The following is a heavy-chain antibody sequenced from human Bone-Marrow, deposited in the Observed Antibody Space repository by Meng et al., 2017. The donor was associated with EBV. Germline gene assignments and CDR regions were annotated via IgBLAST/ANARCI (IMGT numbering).Heavy chain of an antibody. CDR1: DSTCTNYV. J-gene: IGHJ1*01. V-gene: IGHV1-18*04. CDR2: INPYDGHK. Sequence: GGVVKKPGALDEVSCKASDSTCTNYVFSGARQAPGEGLGWVGWINPYDGHKIYAKTVQDRVTLTTDTSTATAYMELKGLRSDDTAVYYCATEAAGAFWGQGTLVTVSS. CDR3: ATEAAGAF. D-gene: IGHD6-13*01.